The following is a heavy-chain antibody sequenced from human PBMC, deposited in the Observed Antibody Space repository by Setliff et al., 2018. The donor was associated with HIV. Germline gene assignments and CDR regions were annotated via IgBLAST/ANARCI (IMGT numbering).Heavy chain of an antibody. CDR1: GGSISSSNW. V-gene: IGHV4-4*02. CDR2: IHHSGST. D-gene: IGHD6-13*01. Sequence: SETLSLTCAVSGGSISSSNWWSWVRQAPGEGLEWIGEIHHSGSTNYKPSLKSRVTISLDTSKNQFSLKLSSVTAADTAVYYCARDIQAAGTGWFDPWGQGTLVTVSS. CDR3: ARDIQAAGTGWFDP. J-gene: IGHJ5*02.